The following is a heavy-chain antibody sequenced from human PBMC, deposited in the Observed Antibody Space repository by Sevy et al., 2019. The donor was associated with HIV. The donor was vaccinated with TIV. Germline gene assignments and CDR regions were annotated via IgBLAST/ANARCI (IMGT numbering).Heavy chain of an antibody. J-gene: IGHJ6*02. V-gene: IGHV3-73*01. Sequence: GGSLRLSCAASGFTFSGSAMHWVRQASGKGLEWVGRIRSKANSYATAYAASVKGRFTISGDDSRNTAYLQMNSLKTEDTAVYYCTRHRGYSYGRKTQNQNYYYYGMDVWGQGTTVTVSS. CDR2: IRSKANSYAT. CDR1: GFTFSGSA. D-gene: IGHD5-18*01. CDR3: TRHRGYSYGRKTQNQNYYYYGMDV.